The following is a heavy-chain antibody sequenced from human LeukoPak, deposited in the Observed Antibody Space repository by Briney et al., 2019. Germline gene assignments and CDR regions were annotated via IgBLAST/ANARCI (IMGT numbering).Heavy chain of an antibody. D-gene: IGHD1-14*01. J-gene: IGHJ4*02. CDR3: ARVSDHYFDY. Sequence: GESLQISCKASGYIFTSYWIGWGRQLPGKGVEWMGIIYPGDSDTRYSPSFQGQVTISAHKSISTAYLRWSSLKASDIAMYYCARVSDHYFDYWGQGTLATVSS. CDR2: IYPGDSDT. V-gene: IGHV5-51*01. CDR1: GYIFTSYW.